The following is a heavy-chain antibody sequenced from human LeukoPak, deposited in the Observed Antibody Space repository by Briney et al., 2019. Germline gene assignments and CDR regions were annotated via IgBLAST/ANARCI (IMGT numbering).Heavy chain of an antibody. Sequence: SETLSLTCAVYGGSFSGYYWSWIRQPPGKGLEWIGEINHSGSTNYNPSLKSRVTISVDTSKNQFSLKLSSVTAADTAVYYCARHGRIAAAGLDYWGQGTLVTVSS. V-gene: IGHV4-34*01. D-gene: IGHD6-13*01. J-gene: IGHJ4*02. CDR2: INHSGST. CDR3: ARHGRIAAAGLDY. CDR1: GGSFSGYY.